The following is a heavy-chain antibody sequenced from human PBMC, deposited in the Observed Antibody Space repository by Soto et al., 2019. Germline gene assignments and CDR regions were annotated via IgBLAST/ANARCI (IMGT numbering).Heavy chain of an antibody. D-gene: IGHD6-6*01. Sequence: QVQLQESGPGLVKPSETLTLTCTVSGGSVSSYYWSWIRQPPGKGLEWIGYIYYNGRTNYNPSLKSRVTISVDTSKNQFALKLSSVTAADTAVYSCARLHIAALPGTIDYYYYGMDVWGQGTTVTVSS. CDR2: IYYNGRT. CDR3: ARLHIAALPGTIDYYYYGMDV. CDR1: GGSVSSYY. J-gene: IGHJ6*02. V-gene: IGHV4-59*02.